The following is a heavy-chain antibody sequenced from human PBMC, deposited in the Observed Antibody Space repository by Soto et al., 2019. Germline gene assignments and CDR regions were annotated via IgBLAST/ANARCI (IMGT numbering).Heavy chain of an antibody. Sequence: PGGSLRLSCAASGFTFSSYAMSWVRQAPGKGLEWVSAISGSGGSTYYADSVKGRFTISRDNSKNTLYLQMNSLRAEDTAVYYCAKEEPYYVFLTGYHNDAFYIWGQGTVVTVSS. CDR2: ISGSGGST. J-gene: IGHJ3*02. D-gene: IGHD3-9*01. V-gene: IGHV3-23*01. CDR3: AKEEPYYVFLTGYHNDAFYI. CDR1: GFTFSSYA.